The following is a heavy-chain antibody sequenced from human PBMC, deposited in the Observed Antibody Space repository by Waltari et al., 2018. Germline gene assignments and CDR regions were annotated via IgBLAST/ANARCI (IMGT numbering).Heavy chain of an antibody. CDR2: SNTGNGKR. V-gene: IGHV1-3*02. CDR1: GYTFSDYA. D-gene: IGHD3-3*01. Sequence: QVQLVQSGAEVKKPGASVKVSCKASGYTFSDYAIHWVRQAPGQRPKWMGWSNTGNGKREYSQEFQGRVTISRDTSASTVYMELSSLRSEDMAVYYCARANLFRSRGLTFDIWGQGTMVTVSS. J-gene: IGHJ3*02. CDR3: ARANLFRSRGLTFDI.